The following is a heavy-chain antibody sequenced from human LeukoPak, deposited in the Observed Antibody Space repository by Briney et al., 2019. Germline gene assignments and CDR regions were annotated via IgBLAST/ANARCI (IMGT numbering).Heavy chain of an antibody. CDR1: GFTFSSYA. CDR3: AKDQGYSSGWYRSYYDY. V-gene: IGHV3-23*01. CDR2: ISGSGDST. Sequence: GGSLRLSCAASGFTFSSYAMSWVRQAPGKGLEWVSAISGSGDSTYYADSVKGRFTISRDNSKNTLYLQMSSLRAEDTAVYYCAKDQGYSSGWYRSYYDYWGQGTLVTVSS. J-gene: IGHJ4*02. D-gene: IGHD6-19*01.